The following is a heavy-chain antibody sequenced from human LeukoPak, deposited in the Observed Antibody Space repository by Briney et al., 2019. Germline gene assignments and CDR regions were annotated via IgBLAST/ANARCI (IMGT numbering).Heavy chain of an antibody. CDR2: FIPVFGTP. CDR3: ASHVDTTMVRVYYYYYLDV. CDR1: GGTFSNFA. V-gene: IGHV1-69*05. Sequence: VASVKVSYKTSGGTFSNFAINWVRQAPGQGLEWMGGFIPVFGTPNYAQKFQDRLTITTDESTSTVYMELSSLRPEDTAVYYCASHVDTTMVRVYYYYYLDVWGTGTTVIVSS. D-gene: IGHD5-18*01. J-gene: IGHJ6*03.